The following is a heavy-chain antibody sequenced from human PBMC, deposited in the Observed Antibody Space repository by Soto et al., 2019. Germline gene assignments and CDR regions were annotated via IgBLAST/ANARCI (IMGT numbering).Heavy chain of an antibody. V-gene: IGHV1-58*01. Sequence: SVKVSCKASGFTFTSSAVQWVRQARGQRLEWIGWIVVGSGNTNYAQKFQERVTITRDMSTSTAYMELSSLRSEDTAVYYCAADRQWLGSFDYWGQGTLVTVSS. D-gene: IGHD6-19*01. CDR3: AADRQWLGSFDY. CDR1: GFTFTSSA. CDR2: IVVGSGNT. J-gene: IGHJ4*02.